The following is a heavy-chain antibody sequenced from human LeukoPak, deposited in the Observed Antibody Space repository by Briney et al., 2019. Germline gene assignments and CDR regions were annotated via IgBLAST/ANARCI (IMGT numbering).Heavy chain of an antibody. J-gene: IGHJ4*02. CDR2: ISSGTYI. Sequence: GGSLRLSCAASEFIFSSHSMNWVRQAPGKGLEWVSSISSGTYIYYTDSVKGRFTISRDNARNSLYLQMNSLRAEDTAVYYCAREPVGDKSLDYWGQGTLVTVSS. CDR3: AREPVGDKSLDY. CDR1: EFIFSSHS. V-gene: IGHV3-21*01. D-gene: IGHD1-26*01.